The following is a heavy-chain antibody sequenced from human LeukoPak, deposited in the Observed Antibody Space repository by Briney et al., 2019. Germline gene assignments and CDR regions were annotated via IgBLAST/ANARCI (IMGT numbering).Heavy chain of an antibody. J-gene: IGHJ4*02. CDR2: IIPILGIA. Sequence: SVKVSCKASGGTFSSYAISWVRQAPGQGLEWMGRIIPILGIANYAQKFQGRVTITADKSTSTAYMELSSLRSEDTAVYYCARHVGDGYNSYYFDYWGQGTLLTVSS. V-gene: IGHV1-69*04. CDR1: GGTFSSYA. CDR3: ARHVGDGYNSYYFDY. D-gene: IGHD5-24*01.